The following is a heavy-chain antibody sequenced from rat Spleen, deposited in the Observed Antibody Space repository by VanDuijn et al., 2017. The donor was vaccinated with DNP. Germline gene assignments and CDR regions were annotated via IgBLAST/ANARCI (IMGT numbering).Heavy chain of an antibody. CDR3: ARWPGYNPPYAMDA. V-gene: IGHV3-1*01. CDR2: IAYSGNT. CDR1: GFSITSKY. D-gene: IGHD1-4*01. J-gene: IGHJ4*01. Sequence: EVQLRESGPGLVKPSQSLSLTCSVTGFSITSKYWAWIRNLPGDKMEWTGYIAYSGNTGYNPSLKSRIPITRDTSKNQFFLQVNSVNTEDTATYYCARWPGYNPPYAMDAWGQGTSVTVSS.